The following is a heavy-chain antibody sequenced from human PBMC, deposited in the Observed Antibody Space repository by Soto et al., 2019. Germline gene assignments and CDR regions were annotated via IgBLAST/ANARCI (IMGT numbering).Heavy chain of an antibody. D-gene: IGHD5-12*01. V-gene: IGHV5-10-1*01. CDR2: IDPTDSYT. CDR3: ARHSGHDQPLLLFDF. J-gene: IGHJ4*02. Sequence: PGESLKISCQASGHSFSDSWISWVRQMPGKGLEWMGRIDPTDSYTTYSPSFQGHVSISVDKSITTAYLQWSSLKASDTATYYCARHSGHDQPLLLFDFWGQGTPVTVSS. CDR1: GHSFSDSW.